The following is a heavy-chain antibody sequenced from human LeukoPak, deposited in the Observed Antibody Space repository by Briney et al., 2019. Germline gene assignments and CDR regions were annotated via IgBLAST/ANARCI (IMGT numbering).Heavy chain of an antibody. D-gene: IGHD3-16*01. V-gene: IGHV4-39*01. CDR3: ASPLGGFDN. J-gene: IGHJ4*02. CDR1: GGSISGSGYY. CDR2: IYYTGST. Sequence: SETLSLTCSVSGGSISGSGYYWAWIRQPPGKGLERIGSIYYTGSTHYNSSLKSRVTMSVDTSKNQFSLKLSSVTAADTAAYYCASPLGGFDNWGQGTLVTVSS.